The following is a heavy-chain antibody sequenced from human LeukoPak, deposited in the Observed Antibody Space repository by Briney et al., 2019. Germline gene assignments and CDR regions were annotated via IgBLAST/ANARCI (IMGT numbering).Heavy chain of an antibody. CDR2: ISGSGGST. CDR3: AKPGSSRGIGGRRPTKYYFDY. D-gene: IGHD6-6*01. J-gene: IGHJ4*02. Sequence: GGSLRLSCAVSGFTFDDYAMHWVRQVPGKGLEWVSAISGSGGSTYYADSVKGRFTISRDNSKNTLYLQMNSLRAGDTAVYYCAKPGSSRGIGGRRPTKYYFDYWGQGTLVTVSS. CDR1: GFTFDDYA. V-gene: IGHV3-23*01.